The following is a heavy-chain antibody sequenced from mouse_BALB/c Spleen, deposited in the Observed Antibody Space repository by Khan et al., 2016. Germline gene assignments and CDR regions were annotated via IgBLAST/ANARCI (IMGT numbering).Heavy chain of an antibody. D-gene: IGHD2-3*01. CDR2: INPSNGRT. CDR3: ARGDGYYGFAY. Sequence: QVQLKESGAELVKPGASVKLSCKASGYTFTSYWMHWVKQRPGQGLEWIGEINPSNGRTNYNEKFKSKATLTVDKSSSTAYMQLSSLTSEDSAVYCCARGDGYYGFAYWGQGTLVTVSA. J-gene: IGHJ3*01. V-gene: IGHV1S81*02. CDR1: GYTFTSYW.